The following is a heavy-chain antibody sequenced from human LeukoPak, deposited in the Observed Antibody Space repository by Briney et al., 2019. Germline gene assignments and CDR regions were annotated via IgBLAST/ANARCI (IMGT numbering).Heavy chain of an antibody. V-gene: IGHV4-61*05. Sequence: SETLSLTCTVSGGSISSSSYYWNWIRQPPGKGLEWIGYIYYSGSTNYNPSLKSRVTISVDTSKNQFSLKLSSVTAADTAVYYCARIGNYMDVWGKGTTVTISS. CDR2: IYYSGST. J-gene: IGHJ6*03. CDR3: ARIGNYMDV. CDR1: GGSISSSSYY.